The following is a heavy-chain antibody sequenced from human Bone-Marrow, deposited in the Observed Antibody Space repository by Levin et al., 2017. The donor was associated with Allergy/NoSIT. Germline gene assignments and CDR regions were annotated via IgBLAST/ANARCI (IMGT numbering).Heavy chain of an antibody. D-gene: IGHD3-9*01. V-gene: IGHV4-39*07. J-gene: IGHJ5*02. Sequence: PGGSLRLSCTVSGGSISSSGYYWGWIRQPPGKGLEWIGSIYFGGSTSYYNPSLKSRVTMTVDTSENQLSLKLSSVTAADTAVYYCARDSSFDWKAWFDPWGQGTLVSVTS. CDR2: IYFGGSTS. CDR3: ARDSSFDWKAWFDP. CDR1: GGSISSSGYY.